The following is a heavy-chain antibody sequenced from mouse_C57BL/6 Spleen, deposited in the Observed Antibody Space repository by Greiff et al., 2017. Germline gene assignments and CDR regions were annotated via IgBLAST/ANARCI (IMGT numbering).Heavy chain of an antibody. J-gene: IGHJ4*01. CDR2: INPYNGDT. V-gene: IGHV1-20*01. D-gene: IGHD1-1*01. CDR1: GYSFTGYF. CDR3: ARFLLLRSGYYAMDY. Sequence: EVQLQQSGPELVKPGDSVKISCKASGYSFTGYFMNWVMQSHGKSLEWIGRINPYNGDTFYNQKFKGKATLTVDKSSSTAHMELRSLTSEDSAVYYCARFLLLRSGYYAMDYWGQGTSVTVSS.